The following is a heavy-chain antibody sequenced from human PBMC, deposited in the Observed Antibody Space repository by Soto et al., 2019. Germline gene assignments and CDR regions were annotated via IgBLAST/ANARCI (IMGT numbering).Heavy chain of an antibody. J-gene: IGHJ4*02. D-gene: IGHD3-3*01. CDR1: GFTINRND. V-gene: IGHV3-30*03. CDR2: MSFDGNHQ. CDR3: ARGGQDFWSGPFDY. Sequence: GGSLRLSCAASGFTINRNDMYWVRQAPGKGLEWVAVMSFDGNHQHYADSVKGRFTISRDNSKNTLSLEMNSLRRDDTAVYYCARGGQDFWSGPFDYWGQGAQVTVS.